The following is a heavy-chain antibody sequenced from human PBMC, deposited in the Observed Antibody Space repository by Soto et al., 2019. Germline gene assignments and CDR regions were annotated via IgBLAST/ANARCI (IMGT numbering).Heavy chain of an antibody. CDR1: GGSMRSYY. D-gene: IGHD4-17*01. CDR2: IYYSGST. Sequence: PSETLSLTCSVSGGSMRSYYWNWLRQPPGKGLEWIGYIYYSGSTNYNPSLKSRVTISVDTSKNQFSLKLSSVTAADTAVYSCARWAVTRYWYFDLWGRGTLVTVSS. J-gene: IGHJ2*01. CDR3: ARWAVTRYWYFDL. V-gene: IGHV4-59*01.